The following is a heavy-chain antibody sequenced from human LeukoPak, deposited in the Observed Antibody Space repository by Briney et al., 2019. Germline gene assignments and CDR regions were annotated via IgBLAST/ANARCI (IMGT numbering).Heavy chain of an antibody. CDR2: IYHSGST. Sequence: SETLSLTCAVYGGSFSGYYWSWIRQPPGKGLEWIGYIYHSGSTYYNPSLKSRVTISVDRSKNQFSLKLSSVTAADTAVYYCARVRGRPTTVTTFDYWGQGTPVTVSS. J-gene: IGHJ4*02. D-gene: IGHD4-17*01. CDR1: GGSFSGYY. V-gene: IGHV4-30-2*01. CDR3: ARVRGRPTTVTTFDY.